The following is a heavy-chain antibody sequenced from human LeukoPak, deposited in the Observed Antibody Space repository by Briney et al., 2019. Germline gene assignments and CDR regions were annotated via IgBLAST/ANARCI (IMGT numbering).Heavy chain of an antibody. CDR3: ADTSGSSSGRAFDI. D-gene: IGHD6-25*01. Sequence: ASVKVSCKVSGYTLTELSMHWVRQAPGKGLEWMGGFDPEDGETIYAQKFQGRVTMTGDTSTDTAYMELSSLRSEDTAVYYCADTSGSSSGRAFDIWGQGTMVTVSS. J-gene: IGHJ3*02. CDR2: FDPEDGET. V-gene: IGHV1-24*01. CDR1: GYTLTELS.